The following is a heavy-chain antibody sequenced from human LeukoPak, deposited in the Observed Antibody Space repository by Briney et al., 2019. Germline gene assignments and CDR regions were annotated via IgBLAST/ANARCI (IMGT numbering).Heavy chain of an antibody. J-gene: IGHJ4*02. V-gene: IGHV3-74*01. CDR2: IKIGGSST. CDR3: ARGDNWNDVSSRDFDY. D-gene: IGHD1-1*01. Sequence: PGGSLRLSCAASGFTVSSNYMSWVRQAPGKGLEWVARIKIGGSSTNYAGPVKGRFTISRDNAKNTLYLQMNSLRAEDTAVYYCARGDNWNDVSSRDFDYWGQGTLVIVSS. CDR1: GFTVSSNY.